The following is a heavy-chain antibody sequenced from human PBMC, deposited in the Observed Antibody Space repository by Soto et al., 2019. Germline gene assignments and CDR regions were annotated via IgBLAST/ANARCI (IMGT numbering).Heavy chain of an antibody. V-gene: IGHV2-26*01. J-gene: IGHJ6*02. D-gene: IGHD4-17*01. CDR3: ARMAGDYGDYYYYGMDV. Sequence: SGPTLVNPTETLTLTCTVSGFSLSNARMGVSWIRQPPGKALEWLAHIFSNDEKSYSTSLKSRLTISKDTSKSQVVLTMTNMDPVDTATYYCARMAGDYGDYYYYGMDVWGQGTTVTVSS. CDR1: GFSLSNARMG. CDR2: IFSNDEK.